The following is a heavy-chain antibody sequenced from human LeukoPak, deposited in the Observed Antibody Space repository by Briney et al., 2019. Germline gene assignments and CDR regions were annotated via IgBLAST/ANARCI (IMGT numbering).Heavy chain of an antibody. CDR2: IWHDGSHK. CDR3: ARAGEVAVAGFLAAFDI. Sequence: GGSLRLSCAASGFSFDTYAMHWVRQAPGQGLEWVALIWHDGSHKFYSNSVRGQFTISRDNSKNTVYLQMNNLRPDDTAVYYCARAGEVAVAGFLAAFDIWGQGTMVTVSS. CDR1: GFSFDTYA. J-gene: IGHJ3*02. V-gene: IGHV3-33*01. D-gene: IGHD6-19*01.